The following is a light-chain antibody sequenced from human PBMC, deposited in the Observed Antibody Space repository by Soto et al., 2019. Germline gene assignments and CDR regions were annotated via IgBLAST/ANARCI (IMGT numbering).Light chain of an antibody. CDR3: AAWDASLSACV. V-gene: IGLV1-44*01. CDR2: YSN. J-gene: IGLJ1*01. Sequence: QSVLTQPPSASGTPGQRVTISCSGSSSNIGINTVNWYQQLPGTAPKLLIYYSNQRPSGVPDRFSGSRSGTSASLAIVGLRSEDEAIYYCAAWDASLSACVFGNGTKLTVL. CDR1: SSNIGINT.